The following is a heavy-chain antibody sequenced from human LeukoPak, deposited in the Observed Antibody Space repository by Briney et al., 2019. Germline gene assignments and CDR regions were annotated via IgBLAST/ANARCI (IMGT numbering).Heavy chain of an antibody. CDR1: GGSFSGYY. CDR3: ARGKLRGYSYGANWFDP. Sequence: SETLSLTCAVYGGSFSGYYWSWIRHPPGKGLEWIGEINHSGSTNYNPSLKSRVTISVDTSKNQFSLKLSSVTAADTAVYYCARGKLRGYSYGANWFDPWGQGTLVTVSS. J-gene: IGHJ5*02. CDR2: INHSGST. V-gene: IGHV4-34*01. D-gene: IGHD5-18*01.